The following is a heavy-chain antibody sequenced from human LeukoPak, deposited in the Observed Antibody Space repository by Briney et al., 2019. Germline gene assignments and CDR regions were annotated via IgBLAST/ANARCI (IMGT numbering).Heavy chain of an antibody. Sequence: GGSLRLSCAASGFTFSSYSMNWVRQAPGKGLEWVSSISSSSSYIYYADSVKGRFTISRDNAKNSLYLQMNSLRAEDTAVYYCARVLGPHDAFDIWGKGTMVTVSS. D-gene: IGHD3-16*01. J-gene: IGHJ3*02. CDR1: GFTFSSYS. CDR3: ARVLGPHDAFDI. CDR2: ISSSSSYI. V-gene: IGHV3-21*01.